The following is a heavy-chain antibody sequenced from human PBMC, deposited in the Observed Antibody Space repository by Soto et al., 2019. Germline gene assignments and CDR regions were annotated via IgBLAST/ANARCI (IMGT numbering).Heavy chain of an antibody. J-gene: IGHJ6*02. Sequence: QVQLVESGGGVVQPGRSLRLSCAASGFTFSSYGMHWVRQAPGKGLEWVADISYDGSNKYYADSVKGRFTISRDNSKNTLYLQMNSLRAEDTAVYYCAKDLIDIVVVPAATHENYYYYYGMDVWGQGTTVTVSS. D-gene: IGHD2-2*01. CDR3: AKDLIDIVVVPAATHENYYYYYGMDV. CDR1: GFTFSSYG. CDR2: ISYDGSNK. V-gene: IGHV3-30*18.